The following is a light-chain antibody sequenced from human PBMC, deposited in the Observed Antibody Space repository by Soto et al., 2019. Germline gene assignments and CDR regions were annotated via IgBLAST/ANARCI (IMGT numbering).Light chain of an antibody. Sequence: DIHMTQSPSTLSGSVGDRVTITCRASQGISNYLAWYQQKPGKTPRLLIYGATTLQSGVPSRFSGSGSGTEFTLTISSLQPEDFATYYCQQSYSSPPTFGQGTKVDI. CDR2: GAT. CDR3: QQSYSSPPT. J-gene: IGKJ1*01. V-gene: IGKV1-39*01. CDR1: QGISNY.